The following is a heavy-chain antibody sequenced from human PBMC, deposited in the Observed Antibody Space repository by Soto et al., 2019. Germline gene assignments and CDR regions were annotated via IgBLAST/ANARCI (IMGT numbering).Heavy chain of an antibody. CDR2: IYYTGST. CDR1: GDSISSYY. V-gene: IGHV4-59*03. D-gene: IGHD3-22*01. J-gene: IGHJ5*02. CDR3: AGLTDNTYYSRGSYNWFYT. Sequence: SATLSLTCTFSGDSISSYYWNWIRQPPGKGLEWIGYIYYTGSTNYIPSLKSRVTISIDTSKNQFSLNLSSVTAADTAVYYCAGLTDNTYYSRGSYNWFYTCGQGTMVTFS.